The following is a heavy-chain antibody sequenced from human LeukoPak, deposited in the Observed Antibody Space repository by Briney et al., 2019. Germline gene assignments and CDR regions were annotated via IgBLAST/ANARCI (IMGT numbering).Heavy chain of an antibody. D-gene: IGHD3-16*01. CDR3: ARAMSTFGGVRNYFDS. CDR1: GFTFSGHS. CDR2: VSISSGTI. J-gene: IGHJ4*02. V-gene: IGHV3-48*04. Sequence: GGSLRLSCAASGFTFSGHSMNWVRQAPGKGLEWISFVSISSGTIYYADSVKGRFRISRDNAKSSLDLEMNSLRAEDTAVYYCARAMSTFGGVRNYFDSWGRGTLVTVSS.